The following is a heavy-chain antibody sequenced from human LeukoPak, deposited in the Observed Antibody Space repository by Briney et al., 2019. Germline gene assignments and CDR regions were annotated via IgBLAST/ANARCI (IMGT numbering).Heavy chain of an antibody. D-gene: IGHD1-26*01. V-gene: IGHV3-48*04. CDR2: ISSSSSTI. Sequence: PGGSLRLSCAASGFTFSTYSMNWVRQAPGKGLEWVSYISSSSSTIYYADSVKGRFTISRDNAKNSLYLQMNSLRAEDTAVYYCARGAGYSGTEDWGQGTLVTVCS. CDR1: GFTFSTYS. CDR3: ARGAGYSGTED. J-gene: IGHJ4*02.